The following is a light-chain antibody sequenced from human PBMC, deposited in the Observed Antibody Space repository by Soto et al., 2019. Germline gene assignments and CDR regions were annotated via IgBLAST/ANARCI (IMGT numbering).Light chain of an antibody. CDR1: SSDVGSYNY. Sequence: QSVLTQPASVSGSPGQSITISCTGTSSDVGSYNYVSWYQQHPGKAPKLMIYEVRNRPSGVSDRFSGSKSGKTASLTIFGLQAEDEPDYYCSSYTTSTTQVFGGGTQLTVL. J-gene: IGLJ7*01. CDR2: EVR. CDR3: SSYTTSTTQV. V-gene: IGLV2-14*01.